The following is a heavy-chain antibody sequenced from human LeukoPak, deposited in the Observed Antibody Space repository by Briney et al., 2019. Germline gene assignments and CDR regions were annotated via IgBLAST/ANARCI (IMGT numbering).Heavy chain of an antibody. Sequence: GESLKISCRASGYIFTNYWIAWVRWMPGEGLQWMGIILPGDSDTRYSPSFRGQVTISAETSTRTAYLQWTSLRASDNAIYYCARQGAGASYYDPTGLPRGAFDSWGQGTTVTVSS. V-gene: IGHV5-51*01. CDR2: ILPGDSDT. D-gene: IGHD3-22*01. J-gene: IGHJ3*02. CDR1: GYIFTNYW. CDR3: ARQGAGASYYDPTGLPRGAFDS.